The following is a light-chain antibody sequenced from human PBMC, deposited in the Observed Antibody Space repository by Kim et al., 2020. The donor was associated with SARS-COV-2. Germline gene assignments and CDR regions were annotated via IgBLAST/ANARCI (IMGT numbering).Light chain of an antibody. V-gene: IGLV1-51*01. CDR1: SSNIGNNY. CDR3: AVWDGSLRAVV. J-gene: IGLJ2*01. CDR2: DNH. Sequence: GQKVTSSCSGSSSNIGNNYVSWCQQLPGTAPKLIIYDNHKRPSVIPDRFSGSTSGTSATLDITGLQTGDEATYYCAVWDGSLRAVVFGGGTKLTVL.